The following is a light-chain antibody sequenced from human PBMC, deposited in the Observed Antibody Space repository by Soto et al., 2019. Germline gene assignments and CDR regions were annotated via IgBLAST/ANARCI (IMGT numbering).Light chain of an antibody. J-gene: IGKJ2*01. Sequence: EIVLTQSPDILSLSPGERATLSCRASQSVRSSYLAWYQQRPGQAPRLLIYGASSRATGIQDRFSGDGSGTDLTLTISRLEPEDFAVYYCQQYGSSPGYTFGQGTKLEI. CDR2: GAS. V-gene: IGKV3-20*01. CDR3: QQYGSSPGYT. CDR1: QSVRSSY.